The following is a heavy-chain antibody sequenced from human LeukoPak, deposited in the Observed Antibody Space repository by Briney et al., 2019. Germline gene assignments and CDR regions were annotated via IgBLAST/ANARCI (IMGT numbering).Heavy chain of an antibody. J-gene: IGHJ4*02. D-gene: IGHD2-15*01. CDR3: AIRQIRVCSGGSCYLPHHFDY. Sequence: GESLKISCKGSGYSFTRYWIGWVRQMPGKGLEWIGIIYPGDSDTTYSPSFQGQVTISVDKSISTAYLQWSSLKASDTAMYYCAIRQIRVCSGGSCYLPHHFDYWGQGTLVTVSS. CDR1: GYSFTRYW. CDR2: IYPGDSDT. V-gene: IGHV5-51*01.